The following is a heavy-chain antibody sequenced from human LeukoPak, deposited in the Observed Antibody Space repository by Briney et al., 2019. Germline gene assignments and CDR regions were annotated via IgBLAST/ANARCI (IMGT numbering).Heavy chain of an antibody. D-gene: IGHD6-19*01. CDR1: GFAFGSYA. CDR2: ISSSGGTT. CDR3: AKAGIAVPATPEY. V-gene: IGHV3-23*01. J-gene: IGHJ4*02. Sequence: PGRSLRLSCTASGFAFGSYAMNWVRQAPGKGLEWVSVISSSGGTTYYSDSVKGRFIISRDNSKNTLYLQMNSLRAEDTAVYYCAKAGIAVPATPEYCGQGTQVTVSS.